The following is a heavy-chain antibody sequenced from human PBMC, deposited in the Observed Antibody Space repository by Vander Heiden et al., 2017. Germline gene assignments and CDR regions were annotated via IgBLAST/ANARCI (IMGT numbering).Heavy chain of an antibody. CDR2: IYYSGST. J-gene: IGHJ6*02. CDR1: GGSISSYY. V-gene: IGHV4-59*01. D-gene: IGHD6-13*01. Sequence: QVQLQESGPGLVKPSETLSLTCTVSGGSISSYYWSWIRQPPWKGLEWIGYIYYSGSTNYNPSLKSRVTISVDTSKNQFSLKLSSVTAADTAVYYCARDLYSSSWYPKGGMDVWGQGTTVTVSS. CDR3: ARDLYSSSWYPKGGMDV.